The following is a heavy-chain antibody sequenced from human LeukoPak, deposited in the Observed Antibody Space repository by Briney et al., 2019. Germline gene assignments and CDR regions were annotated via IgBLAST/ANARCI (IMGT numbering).Heavy chain of an antibody. D-gene: IGHD2-15*01. CDR3: AKDGRWGYCSGGSCRVYYFDY. CDR2: ITGVGAST. J-gene: IGHJ4*02. V-gene: IGHV3-23*01. CDR1: GFTFSNYA. Sequence: GGSLRLSCAASGFTFSNYAMSWVRQAPGKGLRWVSSITGVGASTYYADSVRGRFTISKDNSKNTLYLQMNSLRAEDTAVYYCAKDGRWGYCSGGSCRVYYFDYWGQGTLVTVSS.